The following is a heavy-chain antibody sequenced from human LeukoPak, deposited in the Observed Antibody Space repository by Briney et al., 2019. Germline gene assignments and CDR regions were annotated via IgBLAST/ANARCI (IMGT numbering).Heavy chain of an antibody. J-gene: IGHJ4*02. Sequence: AAVKVSCKASGYTFTSYGISWVRQAPGQGLEWMGWISAYNGNTNYAQKLQGRVTMTTDTSTSTAYMELRSLRSDDTAKYYCARDIRDSGTKTAHFDLWGQGTLVTVSS. V-gene: IGHV1-18*01. CDR3: ARDIRDSGTKTAHFDL. CDR1: GYTFTSYG. CDR2: ISAYNGNT. D-gene: IGHD1/OR15-1a*01.